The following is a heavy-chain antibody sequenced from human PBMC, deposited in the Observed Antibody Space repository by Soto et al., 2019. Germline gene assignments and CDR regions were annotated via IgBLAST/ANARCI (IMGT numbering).Heavy chain of an antibody. CDR1: GFNFRSHR. Sequence: PGGSLRLSCVASGFNFRSHRMNWVRQAPGKGLEWLSSIDSASSYIFYADSLRGRFTISRDNAKNSLYLQMNSLRAEDTAVYYCVRESPNLRPQDHFDHWGQGTLVTVSS. CDR2: IDSASSYI. CDR3: VRESPNLRPQDHFDH. V-gene: IGHV3-21*01. J-gene: IGHJ4*02. D-gene: IGHD6-25*01.